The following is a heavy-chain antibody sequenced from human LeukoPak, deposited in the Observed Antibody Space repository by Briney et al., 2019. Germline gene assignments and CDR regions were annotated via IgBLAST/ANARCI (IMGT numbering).Heavy chain of an antibody. CDR3: AKNLNGGNTHSDY. D-gene: IGHD4-23*01. J-gene: IGHJ4*02. CDR1: EFIFSSYD. CDR2: ISGGDTST. Sequence: PGGSLRLSCAASEFIFSSYDMNWVRQAPGKGLEWVSTISGGDTSTFYADSVKGRFTISRDNSKNTLYLQMNNLRAEDTAVYYCAKNLNGGNTHSDYWGQGTLVTVSS. V-gene: IGHV3-23*01.